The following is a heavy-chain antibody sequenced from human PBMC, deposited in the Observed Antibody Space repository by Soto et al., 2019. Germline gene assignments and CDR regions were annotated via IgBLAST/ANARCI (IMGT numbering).Heavy chain of an antibody. J-gene: IGHJ3*02. CDR3: AREGGSHSSAFDI. CDR1: GFTFSSYA. D-gene: IGHD1-26*01. Sequence: QVQLVESGGGVVQPGRSLRLSCAASGFTFSSYAMHWVRQAPGKGLEWVAVISYDGSNKYYADSVQGRITISRDNSKNPLYLKMNSLRAEDTAVYYCAREGGSHSSAFDIWGQGTMVNVSS. CDR2: ISYDGSNK. V-gene: IGHV3-30-3*01.